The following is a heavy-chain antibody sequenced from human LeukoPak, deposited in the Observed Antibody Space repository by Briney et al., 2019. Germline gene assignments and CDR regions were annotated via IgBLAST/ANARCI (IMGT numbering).Heavy chain of an antibody. CDR2: IYYSGST. CDR1: GGFVSSGIYY. J-gene: IGHJ3*02. CDR3: ARDGTENDAFDI. D-gene: IGHD1-26*01. V-gene: IGHV4-61*01. Sequence: SETLSLTCTASGGFVSSGIYYWSGIRQPPGKGLEWIGYIYYSGSTNYNPSLKSRVTISVDTSKNQFSLKLSSVTAADTAVYYCARDGTENDAFDIWGQGTMVTVSS.